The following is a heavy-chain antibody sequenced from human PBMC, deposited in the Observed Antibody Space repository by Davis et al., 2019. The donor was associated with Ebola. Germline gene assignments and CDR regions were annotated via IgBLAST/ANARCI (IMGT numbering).Heavy chain of an antibody. Sequence: ASVKVSCKASGYTFTSYGISWVRQAPGQGLEWMGWISAYNGNTNYAQKLQGRVTMTTDTSTTTAYMALRSLRSDDTAVYYCARGGYSSSPYGMDVWGQGTTVTVSS. CDR3: ARGGYSSSPYGMDV. J-gene: IGHJ6*02. D-gene: IGHD6-13*01. CDR2: ISAYNGNT. V-gene: IGHV1-18*01. CDR1: GYTFTSYG.